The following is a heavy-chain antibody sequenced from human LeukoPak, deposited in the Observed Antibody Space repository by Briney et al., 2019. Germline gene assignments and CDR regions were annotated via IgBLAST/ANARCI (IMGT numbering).Heavy chain of an antibody. Sequence: PGGSLRLSCAASGFTFSSYAMSWVRQAPGKGLEWVSATSGSGGSTYYADSVKGRFTISRDNSKNTLYLQMYSLRAEDTAVYYCAKDRWVYHTNWGQGTLVTVSS. CDR3: AKDRWVYHTN. V-gene: IGHV3-23*01. CDR1: GFTFSSYA. J-gene: IGHJ4*02. CDR2: TSGSGGST. D-gene: IGHD6-13*01.